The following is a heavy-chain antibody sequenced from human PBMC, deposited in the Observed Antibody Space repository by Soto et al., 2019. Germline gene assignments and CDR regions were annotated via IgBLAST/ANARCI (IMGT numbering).Heavy chain of an antibody. CDR3: ARDSPLGYCSGGNCNSL. J-gene: IGHJ4*02. D-gene: IGHD2-15*01. CDR1: GGSISSGGYY. V-gene: IGHV4-31*03. Sequence: SETLSLTCTVSGGSISSGGYYWSWIRQHPGKGLEWIGYIYYSGSTYYNPSLKSRVTISVDTSKNQFSLKLSSVTAADTAVYYCARDSPLGYCSGGNCNSLWGQGTLVTVSS. CDR2: IYYSGST.